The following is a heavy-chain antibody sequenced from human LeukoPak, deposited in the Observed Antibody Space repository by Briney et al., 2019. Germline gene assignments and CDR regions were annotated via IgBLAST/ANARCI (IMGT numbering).Heavy chain of an antibody. Sequence: GGSLRLSCAASGFTFSTYSMNWVRQAPGKGLEWVSSISSSSSYIYYADSVKGRFTISRDNSKNTLYLQMNSLRAEDTAVYYCARGWGLVVRGVTHDWGQGTLVTVSS. V-gene: IGHV3-21*01. CDR1: GFTFSTYS. CDR3: ARGWGLVVRGVTHD. D-gene: IGHD3-10*01. CDR2: ISSSSSYI. J-gene: IGHJ4*02.